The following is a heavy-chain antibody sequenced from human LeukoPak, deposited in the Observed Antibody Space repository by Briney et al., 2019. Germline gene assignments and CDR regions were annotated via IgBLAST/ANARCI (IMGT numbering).Heavy chain of an antibody. D-gene: IGHD1-26*01. Sequence: ASVKVSCKASGYLFTGYYIHWVRQAPGQGLEWMGWINPNSGGPNYAQKFQGRVTTTSDTSIRTVYMELSRLRANDTAVYFCARDGTALDYWGQGTLVTVSS. CDR1: GYLFTGYY. CDR3: ARDGTALDY. V-gene: IGHV1-2*02. J-gene: IGHJ4*02. CDR2: INPNSGGP.